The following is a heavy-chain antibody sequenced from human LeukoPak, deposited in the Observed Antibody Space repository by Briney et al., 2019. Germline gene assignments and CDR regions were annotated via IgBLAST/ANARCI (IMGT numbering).Heavy chain of an antibody. J-gene: IGHJ4*02. Sequence: SETLSLTCTVSGGSISSYYWSWIRHPPGTGLEWIGYIYYSGSTIYNPSLKSRVNISLDTSKHQFSLKLSSVTAADTALYYCARGSNLCTVLKVYYFDYWGQGTLVTVSS. D-gene: IGHD4-23*01. CDR3: ARGSNLCTVLKVYYFDY. V-gene: IGHV4-59*01. CDR1: GGSISSYY. CDR2: IYYSGST.